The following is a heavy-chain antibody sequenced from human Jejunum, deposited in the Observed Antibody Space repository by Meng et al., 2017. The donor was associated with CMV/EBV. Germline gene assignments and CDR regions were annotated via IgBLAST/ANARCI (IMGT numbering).Heavy chain of an antibody. Sequence: QGQLKESGPGLVKPSETLSLTCSVSGDSISNYYWTWIRQPAGKGLEWIGRIYTSGSTNYNPSLKSRVTMSVDTSKNQFSLKLTSVTAADTAVYYCARGPGASTREGFDYWGLGTLVTVSS. CDR2: IYTSGST. CDR3: ARGPGASTREGFDY. V-gene: IGHV4-4*07. D-gene: IGHD1-26*01. J-gene: IGHJ4*02. CDR1: GDSISNYY.